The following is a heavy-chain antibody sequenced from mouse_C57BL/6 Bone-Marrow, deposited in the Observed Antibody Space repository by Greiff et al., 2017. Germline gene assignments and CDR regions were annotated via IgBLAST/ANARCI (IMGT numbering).Heavy chain of an antibody. D-gene: IGHD2-2*01. V-gene: IGHV1-81*01. CDR2: IYPRSGNT. Sequence: QVQLQQSGAELARPGASVKLSCKASGYTFTSSGISWVKQRTGQGLEWIGEIYPRSGNTYYNEKFKGKATLTADKSSSTAYMELRSLTSEDSAVYVCAKGDYGYDFFDYWGQGTTLTGSS. CDR1: GYTFTSSG. CDR3: AKGDYGYDFFDY. J-gene: IGHJ2*01.